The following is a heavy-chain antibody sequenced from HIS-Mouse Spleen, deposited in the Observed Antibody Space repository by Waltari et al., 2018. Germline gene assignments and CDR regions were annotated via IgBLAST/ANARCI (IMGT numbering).Heavy chain of an antibody. D-gene: IGHD4-17*01. V-gene: IGHV3-33*06. CDR2: IWYDGSNK. Sequence: SYGMHWVRQAPGKGLEWVAVIWYDGSNKYYADSVKGRFTISRDNSKNTLYLQMNSLRAEDTAVYYCAKDLFSDVTTGLDYWGQGTLVTVSS. J-gene: IGHJ4*02. CDR3: AKDLFSDVTTGLDY. CDR1: SYG.